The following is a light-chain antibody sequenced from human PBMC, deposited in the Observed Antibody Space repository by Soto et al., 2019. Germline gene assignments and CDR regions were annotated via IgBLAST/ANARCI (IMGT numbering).Light chain of an antibody. J-gene: IGLJ1*01. CDR3: CSYSGSPYV. CDR1: SSDVGRYNY. CDR2: DVS. V-gene: IGLV2-11*01. Sequence: QSALTQPRSVSGSPGQSVTISCTGTSSDVGRYNYVSWYQHHPGKAPKLMIYDVSTRPSGVPDRFSGSKSGTTASLTISGLQAEDEADYYCCSYSGSPYVFGTGTKVTAL.